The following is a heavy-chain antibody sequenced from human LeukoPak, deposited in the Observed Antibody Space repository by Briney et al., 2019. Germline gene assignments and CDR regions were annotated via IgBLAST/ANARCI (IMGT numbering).Heavy chain of an antibody. D-gene: IGHD4-17*01. V-gene: IGHV4-59*01. Sequence: SETLSLTCTVSGGSISSYYWSWIRQFPGKGLECIGYIYYSGSTNYNPSLKSRVTISVDTSKNQFSLKLSSVTTADTAVYYCARAVYGDCGSSHFDYWGQRTLVTVSS. J-gene: IGHJ4*02. CDR2: IYYSGST. CDR1: GGSISSYY. CDR3: ARAVYGDCGSSHFDY.